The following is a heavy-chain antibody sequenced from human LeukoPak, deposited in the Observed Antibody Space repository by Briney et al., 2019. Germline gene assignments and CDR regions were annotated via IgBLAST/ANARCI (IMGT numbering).Heavy chain of an antibody. J-gene: IGHJ4*02. V-gene: IGHV3-23*01. CDR1: GFIFSNYA. Sequence: GGSLRLSCAASGFIFSNYAMSWVRQAPGKGLEWVSGINNSGDRRFYADSVKGRFTISRDNSKNTLYLQMNSLRAEDTAVYCWARGWYNFDYWGQGTRVTVSS. CDR2: INNSGDRR. CDR3: ARGWYNFDY. D-gene: IGHD6-19*01.